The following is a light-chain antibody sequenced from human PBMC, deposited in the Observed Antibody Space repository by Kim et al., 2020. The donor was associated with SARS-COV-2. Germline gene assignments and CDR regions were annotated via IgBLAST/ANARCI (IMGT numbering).Light chain of an antibody. CDR3: HQFNSYPRS. Sequence: ASVGDRFTITCRASQGISNYLAWYQQDPGKAPKLLIYGASTLQSGVPSRFSGSGSGTDFTLTISNLQPEDFATYSCHQFNSYPRSFGQGTKVDIK. V-gene: IGKV1-9*01. J-gene: IGKJ1*01. CDR2: GAS. CDR1: QGISNY.